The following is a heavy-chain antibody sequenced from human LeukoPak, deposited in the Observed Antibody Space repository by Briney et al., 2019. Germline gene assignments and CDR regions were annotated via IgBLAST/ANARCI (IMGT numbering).Heavy chain of an antibody. CDR3: AREIAALDAFDI. CDR1: GFTFSSYS. J-gene: IGHJ3*02. D-gene: IGHD6-6*01. CDR2: ISGSSSYI. V-gene: IGHV3-21*01. Sequence: GGSLRLSCAASGFTFSSYSMNWVRQAPGKGLEWVSSISGSSSYIYYADSVKGRFTISRDNAKNSLYLQMNSLRAEDTAVYYCAREIAALDAFDIWGQGTMVTVSS.